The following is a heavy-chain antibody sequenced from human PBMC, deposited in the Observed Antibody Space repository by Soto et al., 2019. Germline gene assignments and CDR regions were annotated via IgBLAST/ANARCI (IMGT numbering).Heavy chain of an antibody. CDR3: ARGGSIQGDY. J-gene: IGHJ4*02. CDR1: GFIFSNFA. V-gene: IGHV3-30-3*01. Sequence: QVHLVESGGGVVQPGRSLTLSCAASGFIFSNFAIHWMRQPPGKGLEWVEVISYDSNHKPYADSVKGRFTVSRDNSRNTLYLHLSRPRPEDTAVYYCARGGSIQGDYWGQGTPVIVSS. D-gene: IGHD2-2*02. CDR2: ISYDSNHK.